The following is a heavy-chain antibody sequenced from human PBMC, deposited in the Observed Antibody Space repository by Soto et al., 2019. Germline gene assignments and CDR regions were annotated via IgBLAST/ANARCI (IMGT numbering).Heavy chain of an antibody. CDR3: ARDNPYTNSFGNWFDP. CDR2: IIPVFGTV. D-gene: IGHD6-13*01. J-gene: IGHJ5*02. V-gene: IGHV1-69*01. Sequence: QVRLVQSGAEVKKPGSSVKVSCKASGGTFSNYAITWLRLAPGQGLEWLGGIIPVFGTVNYAQKFQGRVTITADESTSTAYMELNRLRSEATAVYYCARDNPYTNSFGNWFDPWGQGILVIVS. CDR1: GGTFSNYA.